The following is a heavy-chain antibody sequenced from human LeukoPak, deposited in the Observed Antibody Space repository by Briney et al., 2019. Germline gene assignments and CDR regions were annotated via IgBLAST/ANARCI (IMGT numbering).Heavy chain of an antibody. CDR2: LAGSSGYI. J-gene: IGHJ4*01. D-gene: IGHD2-21*02. CDR3: ARDRGAYCGGDCYLGFDY. Sequence: PGGSLRLSCAASGFTFSSYTMNWVCQAPGKGLEWVSSLAGSSGYISYADSVKGRFTISRDNAKKSLYLQMTSLTAEDTAVYYCARDRGAYCGGDCYLGFDYWGRGTLVTVSS. CDR1: GFTFSSYT. V-gene: IGHV3-21*01.